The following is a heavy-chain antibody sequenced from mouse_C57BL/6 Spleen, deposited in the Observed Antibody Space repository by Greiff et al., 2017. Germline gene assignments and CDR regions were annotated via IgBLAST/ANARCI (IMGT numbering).Heavy chain of an antibody. V-gene: IGHV8-8*01. D-gene: IGHD1-1*01. Sequence: LKESGPGISLPSQTLSLTCSFSGFSLSTFGMGVGWISQPSGTGLEWLDHIWWDDDKSSNTALKSRLTLSTGTSKNQVVPKIANVDTADSATYYFALIVWIYYYVSSYWYFDVWRTATTVTVSS. J-gene: IGHJ1*03. CDR2: IWWDDDK. CDR1: GFSLSTFGMG. CDR3: ALIVWIYYYVSSYWYFDV.